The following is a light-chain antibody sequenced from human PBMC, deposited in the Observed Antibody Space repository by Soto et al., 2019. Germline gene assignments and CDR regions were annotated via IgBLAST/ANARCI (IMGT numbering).Light chain of an antibody. V-gene: IGKV3-20*01. J-gene: IGKJ1*01. Sequence: EIVLTQSPGTLSLSPGERATLSCRASQSVSSSFLAWYQQKPGQAPRLLIYGASNRATGIPDRFSGSGSGTDFTLTIIRLKPEDFAVYYCQQYVTSPWAFGQGTKVAIE. CDR2: GAS. CDR1: QSVSSSF. CDR3: QQYVTSPWA.